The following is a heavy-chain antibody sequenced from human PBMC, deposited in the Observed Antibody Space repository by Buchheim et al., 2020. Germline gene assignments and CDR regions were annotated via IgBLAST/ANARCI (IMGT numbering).Heavy chain of an antibody. CDR1: GFSFSSNS. CDR3: ARDRTMIRGSYGMDV. CDR2: ISSSSTTI. Sequence: EVQLVESGGGLVQPGGSLRLSCAASGFSFSSNSMNWVRQAPGKGLEWVSYISSSSTTIYYADSVKGRFTISRDNAKNSLYLQMNSLRAEDTAVYYCARDRTMIRGSYGMDVWGQGTT. J-gene: IGHJ6*02. V-gene: IGHV3-48*01. D-gene: IGHD3-10*01.